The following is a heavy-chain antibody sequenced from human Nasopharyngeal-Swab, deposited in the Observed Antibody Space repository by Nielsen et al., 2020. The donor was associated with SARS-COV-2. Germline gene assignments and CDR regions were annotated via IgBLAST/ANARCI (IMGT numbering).Heavy chain of an antibody. Sequence: SMKVSCKASGGTFSSYAISWVRQAPGQGLEWMGGIIPIFGTANYAQKFQGRVTITADKSTSTAYMELSSLRSEDTAVYYCARAHPGYSSSWYDYYYYYMDVWGKGTTVTVSS. CDR2: IIPIFGTA. D-gene: IGHD6-13*01. V-gene: IGHV1-69*06. CDR1: GGTFSSYA. J-gene: IGHJ6*03. CDR3: ARAHPGYSSSWYDYYYYYMDV.